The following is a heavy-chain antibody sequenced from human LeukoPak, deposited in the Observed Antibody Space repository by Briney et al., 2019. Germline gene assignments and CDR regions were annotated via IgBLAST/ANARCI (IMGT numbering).Heavy chain of an antibody. CDR3: ARDKDLVHGYYFDY. Sequence: GGSLRLSCGASGFIFNNYGMHWVRQAPGKGLEWVAFIRFNGNNQYYADSVKGRFTISRDNSDNMVYLQLNSLRAEDTAVYYCARDKDLVHGYYFDYWGQGTLVTVSS. CDR1: GFIFNNYG. J-gene: IGHJ4*02. V-gene: IGHV3-30*02. D-gene: IGHD6-13*01. CDR2: IRFNGNNQ.